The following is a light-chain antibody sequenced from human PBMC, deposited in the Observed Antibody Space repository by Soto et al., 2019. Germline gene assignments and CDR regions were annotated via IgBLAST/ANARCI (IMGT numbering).Light chain of an antibody. CDR2: EGT. CDR3: CSYAGTSLWV. V-gene: IGLV2-23*01. J-gene: IGLJ3*02. Sequence: QSVLTQPASVSGSPGQSITISCTGTSSDVGTYKFVSWYQQHPGKVPTLMIHEGTKRPSGVSNRFSGSKSGNTATLTISGLQPEDEANYYCCSYAGTSLWVFGGGTKLTVL. CDR1: SSDVGTYKF.